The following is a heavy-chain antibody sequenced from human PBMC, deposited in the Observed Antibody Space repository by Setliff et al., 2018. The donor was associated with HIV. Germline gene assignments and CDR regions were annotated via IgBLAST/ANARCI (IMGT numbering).Heavy chain of an antibody. CDR2: IYTSGTT. CDR3: ARGSLYYGLGSHYLRYWFDP. J-gene: IGHJ5*02. V-gene: IGHV4-61*02. CDR1: GDSISSGSYY. D-gene: IGHD3-10*01. Sequence: NPSETLSLTCTVSGDSISSGSYYWSWIRQPAGKGLEWIGRIYTSGTTNYNPSLKSRVTISMDPSKKQFSLKLSSGHAADTAVDYCARGSLYYGLGSHYLRYWFDPWGQGTLVTVSS.